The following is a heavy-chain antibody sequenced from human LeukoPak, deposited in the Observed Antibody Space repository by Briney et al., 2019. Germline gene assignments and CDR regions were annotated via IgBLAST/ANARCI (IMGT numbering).Heavy chain of an antibody. V-gene: IGHV5-51*01. J-gene: IGHJ5*02. D-gene: IGHD1-7*01. Sequence: GESLKISCKGSGYSFTSYWIGWVRQMPGKGLEWMGIIYPGDSDTRYSPSFQGQVTISADKSISTAYLQWSSLKASDTAMYYCARHGTKGTRPYNWNYRIIDPWGQGTLVTVSS. CDR2: IYPGDSDT. CDR3: ARHGTKGTRPYNWNYRIIDP. CDR1: GYSFTSYW.